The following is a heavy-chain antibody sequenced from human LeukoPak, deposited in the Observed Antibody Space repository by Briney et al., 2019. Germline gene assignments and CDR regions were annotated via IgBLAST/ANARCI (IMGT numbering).Heavy chain of an antibody. Sequence: GGSLGLSCAASGFTFSSYSMNWVRQAPGKGLEWVSSISSSSSYIYYADSVKGRFTISRDNAKNSLYLQMNSLRAEDTAVYYCARDPYSYYYDSSGYIDYWGQGTLVTVSS. D-gene: IGHD3-22*01. CDR1: GFTFSSYS. CDR3: ARDPYSYYYDSSGYIDY. J-gene: IGHJ4*02. V-gene: IGHV3-21*01. CDR2: ISSSSSYI.